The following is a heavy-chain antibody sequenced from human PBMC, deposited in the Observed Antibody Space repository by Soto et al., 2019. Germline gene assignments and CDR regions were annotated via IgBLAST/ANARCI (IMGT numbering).Heavy chain of an antibody. J-gene: IGHJ4*02. CDR1: GFILSDHY. V-gene: IGHV3-72*01. D-gene: IGHD4-17*01. Sequence: PGGSLRLSCAGYGFILSDHYMDWVRQAPGKGLEWVGRSRNKGNSYTTEYAASVKGRFSISREDSENSLFLQINSLKTEDTAVYSCPPPRGDYRRFDYWGQEPLVTASS. CDR2: SRNKGNSYTT. CDR3: PPPRGDYRRFDY.